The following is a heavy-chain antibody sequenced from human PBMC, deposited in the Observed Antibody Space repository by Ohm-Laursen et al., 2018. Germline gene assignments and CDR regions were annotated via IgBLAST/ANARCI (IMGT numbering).Heavy chain of an antibody. CDR2: IYYSGST. V-gene: IGHV4-59*01. CDR1: GGSITSFY. J-gene: IGHJ4*02. CDR3: ARVPRTGMVEY. D-gene: IGHD5-18*01. Sequence: TLSLTCAVSGGSITSFYWSWIRQSPGKGLEWIGYIYYSGSTNYNPSLKSRVTISVDTSKNQFSLKARSVTAADTAVYYCARVPRTGMVEYWGQGTLVTVSS.